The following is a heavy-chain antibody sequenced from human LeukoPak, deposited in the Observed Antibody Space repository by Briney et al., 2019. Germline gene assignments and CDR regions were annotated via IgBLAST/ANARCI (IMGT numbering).Heavy chain of an antibody. D-gene: IGHD3-16*01. CDR3: ARQRFDYGYGMDV. J-gene: IGHJ6*02. V-gene: IGHV5-10-1*01. CDR2: IDPSDSYI. CDR1: GYMFTSYW. Sequence: GESLKISCKGSGYMFTSYWISWVRQMPGKGLEWMGRIDPSDSYINYSPSFQGHVTISADKSISTAYLQWSSLKASGTAMYYCARQRFDYGYGMDVWGQGTTVTVSS.